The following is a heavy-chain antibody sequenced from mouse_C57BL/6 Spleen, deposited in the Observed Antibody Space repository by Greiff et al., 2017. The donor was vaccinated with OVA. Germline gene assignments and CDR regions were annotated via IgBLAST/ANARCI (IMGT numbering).Heavy chain of an antibody. Sequence: ESGPGLVKPSQSLSLTCSVTGYSITSGYYWNWIRQFPGNKLEWMGYISYDGSNNYNPSLKNRISITRDTSKNQFFLKLNSVTTEDTATYYCARARWYFDVWGTGTTVTVSS. CDR3: ARARWYFDV. V-gene: IGHV3-6*01. CDR2: ISYDGSN. J-gene: IGHJ1*03. D-gene: IGHD3-3*01. CDR1: GYSITSGYY.